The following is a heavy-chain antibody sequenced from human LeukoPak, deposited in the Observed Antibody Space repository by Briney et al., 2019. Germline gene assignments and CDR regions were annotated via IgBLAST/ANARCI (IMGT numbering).Heavy chain of an antibody. CDR2: ISYDGSNK. Sequence: GGSLRLSCAASGFTFSSYGMHWVRQAPGKGLEWVAVISYDGSNKYYADSVKGRFTISRDNSKNTLYLQMNSLRAEDTAVYYCARDLFGKGYRDRGCLDYWGQGTLVTVSS. D-gene: IGHD3-3*01. CDR1: GFTFSSYG. CDR3: ARDLFGKGYRDRGCLDY. J-gene: IGHJ4*02. V-gene: IGHV3-30*03.